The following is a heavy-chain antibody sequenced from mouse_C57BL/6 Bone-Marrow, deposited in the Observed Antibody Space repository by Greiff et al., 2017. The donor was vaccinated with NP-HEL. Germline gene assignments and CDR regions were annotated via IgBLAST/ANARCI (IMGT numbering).Heavy chain of an antibody. V-gene: IGHV5-9-1*02. CDR3: TRDTNYGSRGAMDD. CDR2: ISSGGDYI. D-gene: IGHD1-1*01. Sequence: EVQLKESGEGLVKPGGSLKLSCAASGFTFSSYAMSWVRQTPEKRLEWVAYISSGGDYIYYADTVKGRFTISRDNARNTLYLQMSSLKSEDTAMYYCTRDTNYGSRGAMDDWGQGTSVTVSS. J-gene: IGHJ4*01. CDR1: GFTFSSYA.